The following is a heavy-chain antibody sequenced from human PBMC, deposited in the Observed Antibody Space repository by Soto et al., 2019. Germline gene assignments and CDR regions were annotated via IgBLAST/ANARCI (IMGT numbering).Heavy chain of an antibody. V-gene: IGHV3-30*18. CDR2: ISYDGSNK. Sequence: GGSLRLSCAASGFTFSSYGMHWVRQAPGKGLEWVAVISYDGSNKYYADSVKGRFTISRDNSKNTLYLQMNSLRAEDTAVYYCAKVRQQLVYLDYWGQGTLVTVSS. CDR1: GFTFSSYG. J-gene: IGHJ4*02. CDR3: AKVRQQLVYLDY. D-gene: IGHD6-13*01.